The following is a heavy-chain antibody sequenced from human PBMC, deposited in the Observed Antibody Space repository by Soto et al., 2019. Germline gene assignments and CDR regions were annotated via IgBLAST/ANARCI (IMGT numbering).Heavy chain of an antibody. D-gene: IGHD1-26*01. Sequence: QVQLVQSGAEVKKPGSSVKVSCKASGGTFSSYAISWVRQAPGQGLEWMGGIIPIFGTANYAQKFQGRVTITADISRGTAYMERSSLRSGDTAVYYGAREGGVAATTGWDWGQGTLVTVSS. CDR2: IIPIFGTA. J-gene: IGHJ4*02. CDR3: AREGGVAATTGWD. CDR1: GGTFSSYA. V-gene: IGHV1-69*06.